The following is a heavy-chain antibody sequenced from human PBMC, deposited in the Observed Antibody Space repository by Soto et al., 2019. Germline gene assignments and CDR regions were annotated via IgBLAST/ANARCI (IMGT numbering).Heavy chain of an antibody. J-gene: IGHJ4*02. V-gene: IGHV3-48*01. CDR2: ISSSGSTI. Sequence: GGSLRLSCAASGFTFSSYSMNWVRQAPGKGLEWVAYISSSGSTIYYADSVKGRFTISRDNSKNTLYLQMNSLRAEDTAVYYCARDKKGAARPVGLFDYWGQGTLVTVSS. D-gene: IGHD6-6*01. CDR3: ARDKKGAARPVGLFDY. CDR1: GFTFSSYS.